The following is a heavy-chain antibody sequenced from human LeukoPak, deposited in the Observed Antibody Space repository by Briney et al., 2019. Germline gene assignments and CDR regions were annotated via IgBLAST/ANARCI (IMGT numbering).Heavy chain of an antibody. CDR1: GFTFDDYT. J-gene: IGHJ4*02. V-gene: IGHV3-43*01. D-gene: IGHD6-13*01. Sequence: GGSLRLSCAASGFTFDDYTMHWVRQAPGKGLEWVSLISWDGGSTYYADSVKGRFTISRDNAKNSLSLQMNSLRAEDTAVYYCAAVDLQRYSSSWFLSDWGQGTLVTVSS. CDR3: AAVDLQRYSSSWFLSD. CDR2: ISWDGGST.